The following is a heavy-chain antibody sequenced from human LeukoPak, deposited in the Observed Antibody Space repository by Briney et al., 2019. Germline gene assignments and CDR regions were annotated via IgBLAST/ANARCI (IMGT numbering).Heavy chain of an antibody. CDR1: GGSISSSSYY. Sequence: SETLSLTCTVSGGSISSSSYYWGWIRQPPGRGLEWIGSISYSGSTYYNPSLKSRVTISVDTPKNQFSLKLSSVTAADTAVYYCARGVDYYGVWGQGTLVTVSS. CDR3: ARGVDYYGV. J-gene: IGHJ4*02. D-gene: IGHD3-10*01. CDR2: ISYSGST. V-gene: IGHV4-39*01.